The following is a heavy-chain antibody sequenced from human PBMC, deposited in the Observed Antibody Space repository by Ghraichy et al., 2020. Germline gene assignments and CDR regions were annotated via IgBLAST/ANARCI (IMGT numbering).Heavy chain of an antibody. V-gene: IGHV3-7*03. CDR1: GFTFSSYW. D-gene: IGHD3-3*01. CDR3: ARRGPYYDFWSGYPGGDYYYGMDV. Sequence: GGSLRLSCAASGFTFSSYWMSWVRQAPGKGLEWVANIKQDGSEKYYVDSVKGRFTISRDNAKNSLYLQMNSLRAEDTAVYYCARRGPYYDFWSGYPGGDYYYGMDVWGQGTTVTVSS. CDR2: IKQDGSEK. J-gene: IGHJ6*02.